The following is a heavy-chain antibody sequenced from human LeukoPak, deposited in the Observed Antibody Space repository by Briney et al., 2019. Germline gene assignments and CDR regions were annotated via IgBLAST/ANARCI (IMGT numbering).Heavy chain of an antibody. CDR3: ARTVLLLFYY. V-gene: IGHV4-34*01. Sequence: PSETLSLTCAVYGGSFSGYYWSWIRQPPGKGLEWIGEINHSGSTNYNPSLKSRVTISVDTSKNQFSLKLSSVTAADTAVYYCARTVLLLFYYWGQGTLVTVSS. D-gene: IGHD3-10*01. CDR2: INHSGST. CDR1: GGSFSGYY. J-gene: IGHJ4*02.